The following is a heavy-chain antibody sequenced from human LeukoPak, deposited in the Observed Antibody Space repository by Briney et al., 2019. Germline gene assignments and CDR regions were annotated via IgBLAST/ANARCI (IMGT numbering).Heavy chain of an antibody. V-gene: IGHV3-53*01. CDR1: GFTVSSNY. Sequence: GGSLRLSCAASGFTVSSNYMSWVRQALGKGLEWVSVIYSGGSTYYADSVKGRFTISRDNSKNTLYLQMNSLRAEDTAVYYCARDFSGSHDAFDIWGQGTMVTVSS. CDR3: ARDFSGSHDAFDI. D-gene: IGHD1-26*01. CDR2: IYSGGST. J-gene: IGHJ3*02.